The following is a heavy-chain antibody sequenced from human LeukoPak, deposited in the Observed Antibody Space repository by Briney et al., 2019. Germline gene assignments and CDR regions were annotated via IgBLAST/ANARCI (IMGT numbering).Heavy chain of an antibody. J-gene: IGHJ4*02. CDR2: IQYDGSNK. V-gene: IGHV3-30*02. Sequence: GRSLRLSCAASGFTFSSYGMHWVRQAPGKGLEWVAFIQYDGSNKYHADSVKGRFTIFRDNSKNTLYLQMNSLRVEDTAVYYCAKGKTQNDYWGQGTLVTVSS. CDR1: GFTFSSYG. CDR3: AKGKTQNDY.